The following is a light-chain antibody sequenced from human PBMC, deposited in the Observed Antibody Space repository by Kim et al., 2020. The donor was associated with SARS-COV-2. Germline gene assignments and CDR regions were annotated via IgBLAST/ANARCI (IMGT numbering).Light chain of an antibody. V-gene: IGKV3-15*01. Sequence: VSPGERDTLSCRASQSISDNLAWYQQKPGQAPRLLIHAASTRATGIPARFSGTGSGTEFTLTISSLQSEDFAVYYCQQYNNWPMFTFGQGTKLEI. CDR2: AAS. CDR1: QSISDN. J-gene: IGKJ2*01. CDR3: QQYNNWPMFT.